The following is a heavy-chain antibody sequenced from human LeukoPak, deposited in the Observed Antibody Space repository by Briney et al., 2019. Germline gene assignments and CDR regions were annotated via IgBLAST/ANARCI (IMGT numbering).Heavy chain of an antibody. CDR2: IYTSGST. CDR1: GGSVSIYY. D-gene: IGHD2-21*02. J-gene: IGHJ6*03. CDR3: AKTDHYYYFMDV. V-gene: IGHV4-4*09. Sequence: SETLSLTCTVSGGSVSIYYWSWIRQPPGKGLEWVGYIYTSGSTYYYPSLKSRVTISVDTSKDQFSLRLSSVTAADTALYYCAKTDHYYYFMDVWGKGTTVTVSS.